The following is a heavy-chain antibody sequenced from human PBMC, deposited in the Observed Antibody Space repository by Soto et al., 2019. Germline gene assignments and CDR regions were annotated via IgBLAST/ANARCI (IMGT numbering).Heavy chain of an antibody. J-gene: IGHJ4*02. CDR3: ARDFLLAGYPLAAY. Sequence: ASVKVSCKASGYTFTGYYMHWVRQAPGQGLEWMGWINPNSGGTNYAQKFQGRVTMTRDTSISTAYMELSRLRSDDTAVYYCARDFLLAGYPLAAYWGQGNLVTVSS. CDR1: GYTFTGYY. V-gene: IGHV1-2*02. CDR2: INPNSGGT. D-gene: IGHD1-1*01.